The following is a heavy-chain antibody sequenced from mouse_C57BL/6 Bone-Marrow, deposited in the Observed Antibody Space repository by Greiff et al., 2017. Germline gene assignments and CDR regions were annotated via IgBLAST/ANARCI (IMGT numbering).Heavy chain of an antibody. CDR2: IDPENGDT. D-gene: IGHD1-1*01. CDR3: NTPTVVAFPHWYFDV. J-gene: IGHJ1*03. CDR1: GFNIKDDY. Sequence: VQLQQSGAELVRPGASVKLSCTASGFNIKDDYMHWVKQRPEQGLEWIGWIDPENGDTEYASKFQGKATITADTSSNTAYLQLSSLTSEDTAVYYCNTPTVVAFPHWYFDVWGTGTTVTVSS. V-gene: IGHV14-4*01.